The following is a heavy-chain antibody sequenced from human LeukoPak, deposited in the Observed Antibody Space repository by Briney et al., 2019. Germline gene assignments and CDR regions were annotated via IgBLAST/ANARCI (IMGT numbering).Heavy chain of an antibody. J-gene: IGHJ5*02. D-gene: IGHD3-16*01. CDR1: VGSISSDY. CDR3: SRGGANDL. CDR2: IFTSGST. V-gene: IGHV4-4*07. Sequence: SETLSLTCTVSVGSISSDYWSWIRQPAGKGLEWMGRIFTSGSTSYNPSLKSRVTMSLDTSKNQFSLKLSSVTAADTAVYFCSRGGANDLWGQGTLVTVSS.